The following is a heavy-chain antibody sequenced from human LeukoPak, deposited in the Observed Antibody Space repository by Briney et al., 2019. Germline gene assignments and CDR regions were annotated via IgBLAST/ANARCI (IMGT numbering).Heavy chain of an antibody. CDR2: IIPILGIA. CDR3: ARDSSGGRPVY. D-gene: IGHD2-15*01. CDR1: GGTFSSYA. V-gene: IGHV1-69*04. Sequence: ASVQVSCQASGGTFSSYAISWVRQAPGQGLEWMGRIIPILGIANYAQKFQGRVTITADKSTSTAYMELSSLRSEDTAVFYCARDSSGGRPVYWGQGTLVTVSS. J-gene: IGHJ4*02.